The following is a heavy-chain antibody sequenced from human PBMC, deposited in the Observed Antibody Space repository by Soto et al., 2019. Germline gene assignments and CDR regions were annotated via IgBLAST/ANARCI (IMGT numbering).Heavy chain of an antibody. J-gene: IGHJ4*02. D-gene: IGHD2-8*01. V-gene: IGHV1-69*08. CDR3: ATEKYGAWRVGVYD. CDR2: IVPTLLLT. CDR1: GDTSTIYT. Sequence: QVQLVQSGAEVKKPGSSLKVSCETSGDTSTIYTITWLRQAPGQGLQWMGRIVPTLLLTNYAQEFDAILTISADTSTITAHMELSSLTSEDTAVYYCATEKYGAWRVGVYDWGQGTAVTVSS.